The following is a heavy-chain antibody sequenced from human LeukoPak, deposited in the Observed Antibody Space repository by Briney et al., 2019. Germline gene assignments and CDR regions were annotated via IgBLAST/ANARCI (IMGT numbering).Heavy chain of an antibody. J-gene: IGHJ6*02. CDR1: GFTFSTYE. CDR3: ARGDGGYYYGMDV. D-gene: IGHD3-3*01. Sequence: GGSLRLSCAASGFTFSTYEMNWVRQAPGKELEWVSYISVSGGTIKYADSVKGRFTISRDNAKNSLYLQLNSLRAEDTAVYYCARGDGGYYYGMDVWGQGTTVTVSS. V-gene: IGHV3-48*03. CDR2: ISVSGGTI.